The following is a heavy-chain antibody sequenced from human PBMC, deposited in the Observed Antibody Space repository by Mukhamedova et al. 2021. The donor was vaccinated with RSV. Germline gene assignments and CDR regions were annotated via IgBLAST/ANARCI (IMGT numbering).Heavy chain of an antibody. V-gene: IGHV3-30*02. D-gene: IGHD6-6*01. Sequence: WVTFIVYDGSSKYYADSVKGRFTISRDNSKNTLYLQMNSLRTEDTAVYYCAKGRAPYSSSAMPDYWXQGTLVTVPS. CDR2: IVYDGSSK. CDR3: AKGRAPYSSSAMPDY. J-gene: IGHJ4*02.